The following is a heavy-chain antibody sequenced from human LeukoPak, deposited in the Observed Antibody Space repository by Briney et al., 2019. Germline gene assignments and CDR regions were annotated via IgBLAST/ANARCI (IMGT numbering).Heavy chain of an antibody. V-gene: IGHV3-66*01. CDR3: ARDPPAVAANTYG. Sequence: GGSLRLSCAASGFTVSNNYMRWVRQTPGKGLEWVSLIYSGGATFYADAVKGRFTISRDGSKNTLYLQMNTLRAEDTAVYYCARDPPAVAANTYGWGQGTLVTVSS. D-gene: IGHD6-6*01. CDR1: GFTVSNNY. J-gene: IGHJ4*02. CDR2: IYSGGAT.